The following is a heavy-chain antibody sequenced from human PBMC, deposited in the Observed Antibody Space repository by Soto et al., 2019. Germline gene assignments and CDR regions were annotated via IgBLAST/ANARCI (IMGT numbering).Heavy chain of an antibody. CDR1: GGSFSGYY. CDR3: ARRYYGARLSDP. J-gene: IGHJ5*02. D-gene: IGHD3-10*01. CDR2: INHSGST. Sequence: QVQLQQWGAGLLKPSETLSLTCAVYGGSFSGYYWSWIRQPPGKGLEWIGEINHSGSTNYNPSLKSRATISVDTSKNQFSLKLSSVTAADTAVYYCARRYYGARLSDPWGQGTLVTVSS. V-gene: IGHV4-34*01.